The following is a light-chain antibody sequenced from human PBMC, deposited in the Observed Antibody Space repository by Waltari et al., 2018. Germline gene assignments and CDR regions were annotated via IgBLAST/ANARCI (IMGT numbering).Light chain of an antibody. J-gene: IGLJ3*02. Sequence: SHELTQPPSVSVSPGQTARITCSGDALSRQYAYWYQQKAGQAPVAVICKDRERPSVIPERFSGSTSGTTVTLTISGVQAEDEADYYGQTTDSRGAWAFGGGTKLTVL. CDR2: KDR. CDR1: ALSRQY. V-gene: IGLV3-25*03. CDR3: QTTDSRGAWA.